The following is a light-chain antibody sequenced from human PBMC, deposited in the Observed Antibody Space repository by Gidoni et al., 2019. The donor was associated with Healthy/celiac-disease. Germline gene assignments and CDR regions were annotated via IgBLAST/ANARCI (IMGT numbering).Light chain of an antibody. CDR3: QQYGSSPGGT. CDR1: QSVSSSY. Sequence: EIVLTQSPGTLSLSPGERATLSCRASQSVSSSYLAWYQQKPGQAPRLLIDGASSRATGIPDRFSGSGSGTDFTLTISRLEPEDFAVYYCQQYGSSPGGTFGPGTKVDIK. V-gene: IGKV3-20*01. CDR2: GAS. J-gene: IGKJ3*01.